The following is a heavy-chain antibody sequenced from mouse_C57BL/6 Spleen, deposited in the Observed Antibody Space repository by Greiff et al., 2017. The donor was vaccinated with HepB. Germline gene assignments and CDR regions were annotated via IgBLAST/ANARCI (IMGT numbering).Heavy chain of an antibody. CDR3: ARVQLGYYFDY. V-gene: IGHV1-64*01. D-gene: IGHD4-1*02. CDR1: GYTFTSYW. J-gene: IGHJ2*01. Sequence: QVQLQQPGAELVKPGASVKLSCKASGYTFTSYWMHWVKQRPGQGLEWIGMIHPNSGSTNYNEKFKSKATLTVDKSSSTAYLQLSSLTSEDSAVYYCARVQLGYYFDYWGQGTTLSVSS. CDR2: IHPNSGST.